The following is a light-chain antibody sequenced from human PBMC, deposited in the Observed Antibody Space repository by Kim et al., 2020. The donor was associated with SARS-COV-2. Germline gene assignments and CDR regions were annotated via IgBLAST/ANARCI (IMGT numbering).Light chain of an antibody. CDR1: QSVGSK. CDR3: HQYNDWWT. CDR2: DAS. Sequence: EIVMTQSPATLSVSPGERATLSCRASQSVGSKMAWYQQKPGQAPRLLIYDASTRATGIPARFSGSGSGTEFTLTISSLQSEDFAVYYCHQYNDWWTFGQGTKVDIK. V-gene: IGKV3-15*01. J-gene: IGKJ1*01.